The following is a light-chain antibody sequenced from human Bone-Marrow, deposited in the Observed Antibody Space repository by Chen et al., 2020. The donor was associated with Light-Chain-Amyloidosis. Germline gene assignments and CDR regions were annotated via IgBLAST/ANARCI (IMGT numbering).Light chain of an antibody. Sequence: SYVLTLPSSVSVAPAQTSTIACGGNNIGSTSLHWYQQTPGQAPLLVVYDDSDRPSGIPERLSGSNSGNTATLTISRVEAGDEADYYCQVWDRSSDRPVFGGGTKLTVL. J-gene: IGLJ3*02. CDR3: QVWDRSSDRPV. V-gene: IGLV3-21*02. CDR1: NIGSTS. CDR2: DDS.